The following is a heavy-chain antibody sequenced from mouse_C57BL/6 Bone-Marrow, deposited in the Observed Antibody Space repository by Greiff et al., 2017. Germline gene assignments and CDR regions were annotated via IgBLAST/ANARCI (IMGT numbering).Heavy chain of an antibody. J-gene: IGHJ2*01. CDR1: GYTFTSYW. Sequence: QVQLQQPGAELVKPGASVKLSCKASGYTFTSYWMQWVKQRPGQGLEWIGEIDPSDSYTNYNQKFKGKATLTVDTSSSTAYMQLSSLISEDSAVYYCARGDYWGQGTTLTVSS. V-gene: IGHV1-50*01. CDR3: ARGDY. CDR2: IDPSDSYT.